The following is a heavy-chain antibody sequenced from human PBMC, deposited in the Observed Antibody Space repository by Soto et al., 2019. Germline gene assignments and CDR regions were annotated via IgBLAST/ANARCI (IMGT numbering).Heavy chain of an antibody. V-gene: IGHV3-30*03. CDR3: VSDRGYGHASVPYS. D-gene: IGHD5-18*01. CDR1: GFTFTSYG. Sequence: QAHLVESGGGVVQPGRSLRLSCAASGFTFTSYGMHWVRQAPGTRLGCVAVISYDGGLQHYADSVKGRFTISRDNSKKMVLLQINSLRAEDTAVYYCVSDRGYGHASVPYSWGQGTLVSVSS. CDR2: ISYDGGLQ. J-gene: IGHJ4*02.